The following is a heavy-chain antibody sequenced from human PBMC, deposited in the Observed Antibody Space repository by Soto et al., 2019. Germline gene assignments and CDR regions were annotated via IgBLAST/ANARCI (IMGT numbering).Heavy chain of an antibody. J-gene: IGHJ4*02. CDR1: GDSISSSSYY. D-gene: IGHD2-21*02. CDR2: TYYSGVT. V-gene: IGHV4-39*01. CDR3: ERKATARYADYYFDY. Sequence: PSETLSLTCTVSGDSISSSSYYWGWVRQPPGKGLEWIGSTYYSGVTYYNPSLKSRVSISVATSKKQFSLVLSSVTAADTALYFCERKATARYADYYFDYWGQGTLVTVYS.